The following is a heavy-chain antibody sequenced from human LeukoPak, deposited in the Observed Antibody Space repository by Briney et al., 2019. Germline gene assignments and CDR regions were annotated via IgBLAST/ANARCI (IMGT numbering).Heavy chain of an antibody. J-gene: IGHJ5*02. CDR2: IYYSGST. Sequence: SETLSLTCTVSGGSISSSSYYWGWIRQPPGKGLEGIGGIYYSGSTYYNPSLKSRVTISVDTSKNQFSLKLSSVTAADTAVYYCARRYYGSGRRYNWFDPWGQGTLVTVSS. CDR3: ARRYYGSGRRYNWFDP. V-gene: IGHV4-39*01. CDR1: GGSISSSSYY. D-gene: IGHD3-10*01.